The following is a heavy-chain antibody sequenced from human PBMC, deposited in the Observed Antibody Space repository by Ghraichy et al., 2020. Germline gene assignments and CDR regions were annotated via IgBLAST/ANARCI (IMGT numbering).Heavy chain of an antibody. CDR1: GFTFGDYA. J-gene: IGHJ4*02. Sequence: GGSLRLSCTASGFTFGDYAMSWVRQAPGKGLEWVGFIRSKAYGGTTEYAASVKGRFTISRDDSKSIAYLQMNSLKTEDTAVYYCTSTLMIEDYWGQGTLVTVSS. CDR2: IRSKAYGGTT. D-gene: IGHD3-22*01. V-gene: IGHV3-49*04. CDR3: TSTLMIEDY.